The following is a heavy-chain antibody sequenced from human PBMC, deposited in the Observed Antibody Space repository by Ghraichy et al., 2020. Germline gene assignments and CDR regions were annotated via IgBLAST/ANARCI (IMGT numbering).Heavy chain of an antibody. CDR1: GGSISSYY. V-gene: IGHV4-59*01. D-gene: IGHD2-8*02. CDR3: ATGASGRAAFDI. CDR2: IYYSGST. J-gene: IGHJ3*02. Sequence: SETLSLTCTVSGGSISSYYWSWIRQPPGKGLEWIGYIYYSGSTNYNPSLKSRVTISVDTSKNQFSLKLSSVTAADTAVYYCATGASGRAAFDIWGQGTMVTVSS.